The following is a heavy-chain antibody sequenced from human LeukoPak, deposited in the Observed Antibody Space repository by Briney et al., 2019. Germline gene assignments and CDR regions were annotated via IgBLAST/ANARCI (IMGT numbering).Heavy chain of an antibody. J-gene: IGHJ4*02. CDR2: IIPIFGTA. Sequence: ASVKVSCTASGGTFSSYAISWVRQAPGQGLEWMGRIIPIFGTANYAQKFQGRVTITTDESTSTAYMELSSLRSEDTAVYYCARGFWSGYYFDYWGQGTLVTVSS. CDR3: ARGFWSGYYFDY. D-gene: IGHD3-3*01. CDR1: GGTFSSYA. V-gene: IGHV1-69*05.